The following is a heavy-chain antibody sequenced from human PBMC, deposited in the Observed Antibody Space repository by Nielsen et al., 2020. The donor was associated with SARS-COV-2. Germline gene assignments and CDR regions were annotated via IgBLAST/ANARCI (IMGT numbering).Heavy chain of an antibody. CDR3: ARSITPSLGAFDS. J-gene: IGHJ3*02. Sequence: WIRQPPGKGLEWIGHIYFRGNTYYNPSLKSRVTMSVDTSKNQFSLNLTSVIAADTAVYYCARSITPSLGAFDSWGQGTMVTVSS. D-gene: IGHD3-10*01. V-gene: IGHV4-31*02. CDR2: IYFRGNT.